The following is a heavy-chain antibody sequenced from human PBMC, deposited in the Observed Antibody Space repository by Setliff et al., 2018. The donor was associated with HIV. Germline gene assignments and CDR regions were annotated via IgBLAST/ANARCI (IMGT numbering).Heavy chain of an antibody. Sequence: PSETLSLTCVISGGSMGSHYWSWIRQSPGKGLEWIGNIHYTGISDINPSLKRRATISLDRPKIQFSLKLSSVTAADTAIYYCARAEDTVLKMYVVTPPYLDYWGQGTLVTVSS. CDR3: ARAEDTVLKMYVVTPPYLDY. V-gene: IGHV4-59*11. CDR1: GGSMGSHY. J-gene: IGHJ4*02. CDR2: IHYTGIS. D-gene: IGHD2-8*01.